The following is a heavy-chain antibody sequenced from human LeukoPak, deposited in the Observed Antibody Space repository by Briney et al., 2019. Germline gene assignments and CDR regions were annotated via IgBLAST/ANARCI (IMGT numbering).Heavy chain of an antibody. CDR2: IYTSGST. CDR3: ARGPNDYGDYGGYYGMDV. V-gene: IGHV4-4*07. D-gene: IGHD4-17*01. CDR1: GGSISSYY. J-gene: IGHJ6*02. Sequence: SETLSLTCTVSGGSISSYYRSWIRQPAGKGLEWIGRIYTSGSTNYNPSLKSRVTMSVDTSKNQFSLKLSSVTAADTAVYYCARGPNDYGDYGGYYGMDVWGQGTTVTVSS.